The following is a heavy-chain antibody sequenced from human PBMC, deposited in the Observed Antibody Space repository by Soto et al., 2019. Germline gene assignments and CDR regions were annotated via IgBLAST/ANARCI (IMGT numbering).Heavy chain of an antibody. Sequence: WGSLRVSSTSSGFTFSSYWMSWVRHAPGKGLEWVSNIKQDGSEKYYVDSVKGRFTISRDNAKNSLYLQMNSLSAEDTAVYYCAREARVGATQYYFDYWGQGTLVTVSS. D-gene: IGHD1-26*01. J-gene: IGHJ4*02. CDR2: IKQDGSEK. V-gene: IGHV3-7*01. CDR1: GFTFSSYW. CDR3: AREARVGATQYYFDY.